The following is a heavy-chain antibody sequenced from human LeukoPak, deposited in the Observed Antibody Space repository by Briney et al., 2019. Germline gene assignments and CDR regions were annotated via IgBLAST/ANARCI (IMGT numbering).Heavy chain of an antibody. CDR1: GFTFSSYW. CDR2: INSDGSST. CDR3: ARDRVDTAPSIWYYYYYNGMDV. J-gene: IGHJ6*04. Sequence: GGSLRLSCAASGFTFSSYWMHWVRQAPGKGLVWVSRINSDGSSTSYADSVKGRFTISRDNAKNTLYLQMNSLRAEDTAVYYCARDRVDTAPSIWYYYYYNGMDVWGKGTTVTVSS. D-gene: IGHD5-18*01. V-gene: IGHV3-74*01.